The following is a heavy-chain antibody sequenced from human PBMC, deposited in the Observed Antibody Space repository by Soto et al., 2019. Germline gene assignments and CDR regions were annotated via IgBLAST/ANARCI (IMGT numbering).Heavy chain of an antibody. V-gene: IGHV4-61*01. CDR1: GGSVSSGSYY. J-gene: IGHJ6*02. Sequence: QVQLQESGPGLVKPSETLSLTCTVSGGSVSSGSYYWSWIRQPPGKGLEWIGYIYYSGSTNYNPSLKSRVTIAVDTSTNQFSLKLSSVTAEDTAVYYCARIFTDYYDYGMDVWGQGTTVTVSS. CDR2: IYYSGST. CDR3: ARIFTDYYDYGMDV. D-gene: IGHD2-15*01.